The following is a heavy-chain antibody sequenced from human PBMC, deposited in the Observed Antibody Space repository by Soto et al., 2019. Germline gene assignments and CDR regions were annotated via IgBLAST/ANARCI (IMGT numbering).Heavy chain of an antibody. J-gene: IGHJ6*02. D-gene: IGHD6-13*01. CDR3: AKGVYSYYYYGMDV. V-gene: IGHV3-23*01. CDR1: GFTFSSYA. CDR2: ISGSGGST. Sequence: GGSLRLSCAASGFTFSSYAMSWVRQAPGKGLEWVSAISGSGGSTYYADSVKGRFTISRDNSKNTLYLQMNSLRAEDTAVYYCAKGVYSYYYYGMDVWGQGTTVTVSS.